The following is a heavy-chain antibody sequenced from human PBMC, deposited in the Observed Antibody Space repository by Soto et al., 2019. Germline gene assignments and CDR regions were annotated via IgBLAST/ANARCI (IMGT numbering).Heavy chain of an antibody. V-gene: IGHV1-2*04. Sequence: QVQLVQSGAEVKKPGASVKVSCKASGYTFTGYYMHWVRQAPGQGLEWMGWINPNSGGTNYAQKFQGWVTMTRDTSISTAYMELSRLRSDDTAVYYCARDCGGLGSLGDAFDIWGQGTMVTVSS. CDR3: ARDCGGLGSLGDAFDI. J-gene: IGHJ3*02. D-gene: IGHD2-21*01. CDR1: GYTFTGYY. CDR2: INPNSGGT.